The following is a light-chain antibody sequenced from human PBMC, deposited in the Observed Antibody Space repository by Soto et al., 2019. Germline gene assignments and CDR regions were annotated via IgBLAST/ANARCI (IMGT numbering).Light chain of an antibody. V-gene: IGKV3-11*01. CDR1: QSVSSY. Sequence: EIVLTQSPATLSLSPGERATLSCRASQSVSSYLAWYRQKPGQAPRLLIYEASNRATGIPARFSGSGSGTDFTLTISSLEPEDFAVYYCQQRTDWVTFGGGTKVEIK. CDR2: EAS. CDR3: QQRTDWVT. J-gene: IGKJ4*01.